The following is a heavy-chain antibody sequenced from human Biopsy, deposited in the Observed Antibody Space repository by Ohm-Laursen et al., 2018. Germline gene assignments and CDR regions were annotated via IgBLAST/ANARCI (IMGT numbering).Heavy chain of an antibody. V-gene: IGHV4-59*08. J-gene: IGHJ4*02. D-gene: IGHD2-15*01. Sequence: TLSLTCAVSGGSISSFYWTWIRQPPGKGPEWIGDISDSGSTNCKPSLKSRVIISVDTSKNQFSLNLSSVTAADTAVYYCARRGSGGRSFDHWGQGTLVTVSS. CDR1: GGSISSFY. CDR2: ISDSGST. CDR3: ARRGSGGRSFDH.